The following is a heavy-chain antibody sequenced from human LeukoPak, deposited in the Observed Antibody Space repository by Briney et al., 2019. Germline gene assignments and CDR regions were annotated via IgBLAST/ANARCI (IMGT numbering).Heavy chain of an antibody. J-gene: IGHJ4*02. CDR2: IVYDGSHQ. Sequence: GGSLRLSCAASGFTFNRCGMHWVRQAPGKGLEWVAVIVYDGSHQYYTDSVKGRFTISRDNSKNTLYLQMNSLRAEDTAVYYCARDTKGYCSSTSCCLDYWGQGTLVTVSS. CDR1: GFTFNRCG. D-gene: IGHD2-2*01. CDR3: ARDTKGYCSSTSCCLDY. V-gene: IGHV3-30*03.